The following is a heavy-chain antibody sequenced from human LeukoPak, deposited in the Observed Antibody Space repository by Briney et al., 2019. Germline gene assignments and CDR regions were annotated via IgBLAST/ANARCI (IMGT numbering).Heavy chain of an antibody. Sequence: PDGSLKRPCAAPGFTLSNYGMHWIVQAKVEGLVRVGLMRYDGNTKDYPDSVKGRFTISRDESKNTLYLQMNSLRAEDTAVYYCAKDLHRTGMTWGYFDYWGQGTLVTVSS. V-gene: IGHV3-30*02. CDR3: AKDLHRTGMTWGYFDY. J-gene: IGHJ4*02. CDR1: GFTLSNYG. D-gene: IGHD1-1*01. CDR2: MRYDGNTK.